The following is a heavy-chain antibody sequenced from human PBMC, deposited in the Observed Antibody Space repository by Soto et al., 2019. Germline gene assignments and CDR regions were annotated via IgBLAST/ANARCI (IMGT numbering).Heavy chain of an antibody. CDR1: GYAFTSYD. CDR2: MNPNSGNT. Sequence: QVQLMQSGAEVKKPGASVKVSCKGSGYAFTSYDINWVRQATGQGLEWMGWMNPNSGNTGYAQKFQGRVTMTRNTSISTAYMELSSLRSEDTAVYYCARGVLWFGESTPPYFDYWGQVTLVTVSS. D-gene: IGHD3-10*01. J-gene: IGHJ4*02. CDR3: ARGVLWFGESTPPYFDY. V-gene: IGHV1-8*01.